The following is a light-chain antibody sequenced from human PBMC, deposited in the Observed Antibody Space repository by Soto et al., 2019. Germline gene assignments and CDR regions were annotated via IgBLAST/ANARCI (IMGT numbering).Light chain of an antibody. CDR2: GNS. V-gene: IGLV1-40*01. Sequence: QSVLTQPPSVSGAPVQRVTISCTGSSSNIGAGYDVHWYQQLPGTAPKLLIYGNSNRPSGVPDRFSGSKSGTSASLAITGLQAEDEADYYRQSYDSSLSGSKVFGTGTKVTVL. J-gene: IGLJ1*01. CDR3: QSYDSSLSGSKV. CDR1: SSNIGAGYD.